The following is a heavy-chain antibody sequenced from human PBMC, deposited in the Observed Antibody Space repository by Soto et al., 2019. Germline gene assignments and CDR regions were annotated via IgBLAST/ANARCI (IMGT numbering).Heavy chain of an antibody. CDR1: GYSFTSYW. V-gene: IGHV5-51*01. J-gene: IGHJ6*02. Sequence: GESLKISCKGSGYSFTSYWIGWVRQMPGKGLEWMGIIYPGDSDTGYSPSFQGQVTISADKSISTAYLQWSSLKASDTAMYYCARTASGYYVSYGMDVWGQGTTVTVSS. D-gene: IGHD3-22*01. CDR2: IYPGDSDT. CDR3: ARTASGYYVSYGMDV.